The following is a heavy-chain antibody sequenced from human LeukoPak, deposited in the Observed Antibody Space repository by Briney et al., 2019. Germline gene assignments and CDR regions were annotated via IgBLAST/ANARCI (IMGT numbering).Heavy chain of an antibody. CDR1: GGSFSGYY. J-gene: IGHJ4*02. CDR3: ASHWGRGAANLLD. D-gene: IGHD7-27*01. V-gene: IGHV4-34*01. CDR2: INHSGST. Sequence: SETLSLTCAVYGGSFSGYYWSWIRQPPGKGLEWIGEINHSGSTNYNPSLKSRVTISVDTSKNQFSLKLSSVTAADTAVYYCASHWGRGAANLLDWGQGTLVTVSS.